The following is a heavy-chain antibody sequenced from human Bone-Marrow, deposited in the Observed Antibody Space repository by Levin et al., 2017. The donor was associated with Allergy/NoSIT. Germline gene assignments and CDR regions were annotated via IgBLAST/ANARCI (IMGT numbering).Heavy chain of an antibody. CDR3: ARGDCSSATCPPDY. CDR2: ISYDGGIT. V-gene: IGHV3-30*03. D-gene: IGHD6-13*01. J-gene: IGHJ4*02. CDR1: GFIFNNYG. Sequence: GGSLRLSCAASGFIFNNYGMHWVRQAPGKGLEWVAVISYDGGITDYADSVRGRITISRDKSKNTVLLQMNSLRSEDTAVYYCARGDCSSATCPPDYWGQGTQVTVSS.